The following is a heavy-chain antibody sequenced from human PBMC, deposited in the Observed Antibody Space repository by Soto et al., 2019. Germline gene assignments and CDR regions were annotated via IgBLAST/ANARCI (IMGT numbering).Heavy chain of an antibody. CDR2: ISGSGGST. Sequence: LSLSCAASGFTFSTYAMSWVRQAPGKGLEWVSAISGSGGSTYYADSVKGRFTISRDNSKNTLYLQMNSLRAEDTAVYYCARGDNSGWVFNPGYYYYGMDVWGQGTTVTVSS. CDR1: GFTFSTYA. V-gene: IGHV3-23*01. CDR3: ARGDNSGWVFNPGYYYYGMDV. J-gene: IGHJ6*02. D-gene: IGHD6-19*01.